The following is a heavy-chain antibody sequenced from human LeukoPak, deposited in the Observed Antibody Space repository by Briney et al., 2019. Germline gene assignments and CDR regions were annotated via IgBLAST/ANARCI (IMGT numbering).Heavy chain of an antibody. CDR2: IYYSGST. D-gene: IGHD6-13*01. J-gene: IGHJ6*02. Sequence: SVTLSLTCTVSGGSISSYYWSWIRQPPGKGLEWIGYIYYSGSTNYNPSLKSRVTISVDTSKNQFSLKLSSVTAADTAVYYCASVAAAGTYYYYYGMDVWGQGTTVTVSS. CDR3: ASVAAAGTYYYYYGMDV. V-gene: IGHV4-59*01. CDR1: GGSISSYY.